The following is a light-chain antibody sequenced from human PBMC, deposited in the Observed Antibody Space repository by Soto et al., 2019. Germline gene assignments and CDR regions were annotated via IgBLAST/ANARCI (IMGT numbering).Light chain of an antibody. CDR1: QSIRSY. V-gene: IGKV1-39*01. J-gene: IGKJ1*01. CDR3: QQSYSTPPWT. Sequence: DIQLTQSLSSLSASVGDKVTITCRASQSIRSYLNWVQQKPGKAPKLLIYDASSLQTGVPSRFSGSGSGTDFSLTISSLQPEDFATYYCQQSYSTPPWTLGQGTKVDIK. CDR2: DAS.